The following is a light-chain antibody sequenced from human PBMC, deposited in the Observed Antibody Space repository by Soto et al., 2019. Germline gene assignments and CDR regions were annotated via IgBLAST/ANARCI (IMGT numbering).Light chain of an antibody. CDR2: DVS. Sequence: QSDLTQPASVSGSPGQSITISCTGTSSDVGGYKYVSWYQHHPGKGPKLMLYDVSNRPSGVSNRFSGSKSGNTASLTLSGLQAEDEADYYCSSYTSSTTYVFGTGTKVTVL. CDR3: SSYTSSTTYV. V-gene: IGLV2-14*01. CDR1: SSDVGGYKY. J-gene: IGLJ1*01.